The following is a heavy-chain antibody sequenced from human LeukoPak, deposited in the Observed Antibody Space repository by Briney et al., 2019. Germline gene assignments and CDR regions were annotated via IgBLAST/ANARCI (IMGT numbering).Heavy chain of an antibody. J-gene: IGHJ1*01. V-gene: IGHV3-9*01. CDR2: ISWNSGSI. CDR3: ATDQDHGYFRQ. CDR1: GFTFDDYA. Sequence: GGSLRLSCAASGFTFDDYAMHWVRQAPGKGLEWVSGISWNSGSIGYADSVRGRFTISRGNAKNTLYLDMNSLRAEDTAVFYCATDQDHGYFRQWGQGSLVIVSS. D-gene: IGHD3-22*01.